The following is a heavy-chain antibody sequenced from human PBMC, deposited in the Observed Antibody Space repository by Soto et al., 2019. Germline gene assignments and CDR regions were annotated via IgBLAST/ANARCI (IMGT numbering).Heavy chain of an antibody. CDR2: ISWNSGII. V-gene: IGHV3-9*01. Sequence: EMKLVESGGGLVQPGRSLRLSCAASGFTFDDYAVHWVRQAPGKGLEWVSGISWNSGIIDYADSVKGRFTISRDNAKNSLYLQMNSLRPEDTALXXXXXXXXXXXXXXXXXFXIWGQGTMVSVSS. CDR1: GFTFDDYA. CDR3: XXXXXXXXXXXXXXFXI. J-gene: IGHJ3*02.